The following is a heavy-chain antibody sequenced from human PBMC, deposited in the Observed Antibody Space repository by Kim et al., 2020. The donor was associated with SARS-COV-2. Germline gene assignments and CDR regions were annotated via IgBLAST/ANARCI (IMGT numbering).Heavy chain of an antibody. V-gene: IGHV1-24*01. CDR2: FDPEDGET. Sequence: ASVKVSCKVSGYTLTELSMHWVRQAPGKGLEWMGGFDPEDGETIYAQKFQGRVTMTEDTSTDTAYMELSSLRSEDTAVYYCATGWDCSGGSCYSRYYYYGMDVWGQGTTVTVSS. D-gene: IGHD2-15*01. CDR3: ATGWDCSGGSCYSRYYYYGMDV. CDR1: GYTLTELS. J-gene: IGHJ6*02.